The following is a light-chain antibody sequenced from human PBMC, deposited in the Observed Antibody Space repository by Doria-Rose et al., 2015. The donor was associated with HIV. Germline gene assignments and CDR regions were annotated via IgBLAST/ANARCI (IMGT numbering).Light chain of an antibody. CDR2: DGS. CDR3: HQYGTSWT. J-gene: IGKJ1*01. V-gene: IGKV3-20*01. Sequence: TQPPGTLSLSPGERATLSCRASQSFSSTYLAWYQQKPGQAPSLLIYDGSTRATGIPDRISASGSGTDFTLTINRLEPEDFALYYCHQYGTSWTFGQGTKVEI. CDR1: QSFSSTY.